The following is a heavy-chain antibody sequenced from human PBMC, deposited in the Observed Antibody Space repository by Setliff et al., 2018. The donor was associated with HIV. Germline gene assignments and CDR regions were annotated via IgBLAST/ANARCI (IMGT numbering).Heavy chain of an antibody. J-gene: IGHJ4*02. D-gene: IGHD3-3*01. CDR3: ARVPFTTGFDY. CDR1: GGSVCRYY. CDR2: IYPSGNI. Sequence: KPSETLSLTCSVSGGSVCRYYWSWIRQPAGKGLEWIGRIYPSGNINYNPSLEGRVTISVDTSKNQFSLKLSSVTAADTAVFYCARVPFTTGFDYWGQGILVTVSS. V-gene: IGHV4-4*07.